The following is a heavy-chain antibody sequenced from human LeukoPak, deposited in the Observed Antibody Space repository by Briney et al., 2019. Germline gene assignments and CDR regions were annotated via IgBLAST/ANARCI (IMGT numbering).Heavy chain of an antibody. Sequence: GGSLRLSCAASGFTFSSYSMNWVRQAPGKGLEWVSYISSSSSTIYYADSVKGRFTISRDNSKNTLYLQMNSLRAEDTAVYYCTEMEYSSSPNDYWGQGTLVTVSS. J-gene: IGHJ4*02. V-gene: IGHV3-48*01. CDR3: TEMEYSSSPNDY. CDR1: GFTFSSYS. D-gene: IGHD6-6*01. CDR2: ISSSSSTI.